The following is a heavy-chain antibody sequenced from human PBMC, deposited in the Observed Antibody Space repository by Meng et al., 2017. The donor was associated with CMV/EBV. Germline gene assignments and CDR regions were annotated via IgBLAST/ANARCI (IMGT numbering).Heavy chain of an antibody. V-gene: IGHV3-23*01. CDR2: IGGSGGST. D-gene: IGHD2-15*01. CDR1: STA. J-gene: IGHJ5*02. Sequence: STAMRWVRRATWNGLEWVSAIGGSGGSTYYADSVKDRFTISRDNSKNALYLQMNSLRAEDTAVYYCAKDPRLGYCSGGSCSGGWFDPWGQGTLVTVSS. CDR3: AKDPRLGYCSGGSCSGGWFDP.